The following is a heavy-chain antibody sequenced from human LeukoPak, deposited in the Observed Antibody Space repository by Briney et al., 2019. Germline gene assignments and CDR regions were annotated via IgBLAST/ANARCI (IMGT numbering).Heavy chain of an antibody. J-gene: IGHJ6*03. V-gene: IGHV4-30-4*08. CDR1: GGSISSGDYY. CDR2: IYYSGST. Sequence: SETLSLTCTVSGGSISSGDYYWSWIRQPPGKGLEWIGYIYYSGSTYYNPSLKSRVTISVDTSKNQFSLKLSSVTAADTAVYYCARSIVVVQIVFYMDVWGKGTTVTVSS. D-gene: IGHD2-2*01. CDR3: ARSIVVVQIVFYMDV.